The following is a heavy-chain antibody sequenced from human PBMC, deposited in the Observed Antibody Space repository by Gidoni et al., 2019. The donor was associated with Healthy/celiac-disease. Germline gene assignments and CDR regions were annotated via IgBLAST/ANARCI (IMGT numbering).Heavy chain of an antibody. V-gene: IGHV3-48*03. CDR1: VFPFSSYE. J-gene: IGHJ4*02. D-gene: IGHD5-12*01. CDR3: ARDSGYDLYYFDY. CDR2: ISSSGSTI. Sequence: EVQLVASGGGLVQPGGSLRLSFASSVFPFSSYEMNWVRQAPGKGLEWVSYISSSGSTIYYADSVKGRFTISRDNAKNSLYLQMNSLRAEDTAVYYCARDSGYDLYYFDYWGQGTLVTVSS.